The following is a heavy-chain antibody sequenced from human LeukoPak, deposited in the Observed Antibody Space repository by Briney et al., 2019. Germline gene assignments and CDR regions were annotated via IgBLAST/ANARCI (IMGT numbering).Heavy chain of an antibody. V-gene: IGHV3-74*01. CDR2: ISPDGSTT. Sequence: HPGGSLILSCAASGFTFSVFWMHWVRQAPGTGPVWVSRISPDGSTTSYADSVKGRFTISRDNAKNTLYLQISSLRAEDTAVYYCARDMWGTFDHWGQGTLVTVSS. CDR3: ARDMWGTFDH. CDR1: GFTFSVFW. D-gene: IGHD7-27*01. J-gene: IGHJ4*02.